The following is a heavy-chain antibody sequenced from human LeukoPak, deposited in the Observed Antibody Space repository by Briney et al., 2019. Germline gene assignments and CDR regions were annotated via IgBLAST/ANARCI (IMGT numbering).Heavy chain of an antibody. Sequence: GASVNVSCKASGYTFTGYYMHWLRQAPGQGLEWMGWINPNSGGTNYSQNFQGRVTMTRNKSIRTAYMELSRLTSDDTAVYYCSRTYYHGSGQEGWFDPWGQGSMVTVSS. CDR1: GYTFTGYY. CDR2: INPNSGGT. V-gene: IGHV1-2*02. J-gene: IGHJ5*02. CDR3: SRTYYHGSGQEGWFDP. D-gene: IGHD3-10*01.